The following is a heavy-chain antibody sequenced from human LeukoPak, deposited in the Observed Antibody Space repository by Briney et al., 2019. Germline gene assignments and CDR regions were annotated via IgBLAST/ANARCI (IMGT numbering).Heavy chain of an antibody. V-gene: IGHV3-30*04. D-gene: IGHD2-15*01. CDR2: ISFDARNT. CDR1: GFTFSNYA. Sequence: GGSLRLSCAASGFTFSNYAMHWVRQAPGEGLDWVTAISFDARNTHYPNSVKGRFTISSANPKNTLYLQMATLRAEDTAVYWCASGGYCSGGRCQKTGSQYWGQGTQVTVSS. CDR3: ASGGYCSGGRCQKTGSQY. J-gene: IGHJ1*01.